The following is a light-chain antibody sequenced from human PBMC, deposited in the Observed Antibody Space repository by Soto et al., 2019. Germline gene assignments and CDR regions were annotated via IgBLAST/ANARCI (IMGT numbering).Light chain of an antibody. V-gene: IGKV3-15*01. CDR1: QSVSKS. Sequence: EIVMTQSPATLSVSPGERATLSCRASQSVSKSLAWYQQKPGQAPRLLIFGASTRATGIPARFSGSGSETEFTLTISSLHYEDFAVYYCQQYNNLPPITFCQGTRLEIK. J-gene: IGKJ5*01. CDR2: GAS. CDR3: QQYNNLPPIT.